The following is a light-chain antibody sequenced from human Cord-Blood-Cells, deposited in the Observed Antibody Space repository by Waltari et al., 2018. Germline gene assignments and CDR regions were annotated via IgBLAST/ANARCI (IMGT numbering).Light chain of an antibody. CDR1: SSDVGGYNY. CDR2: EVS. Sequence: QSALTQPPSASGSPGQSVTISCTGTSSDVGGYNYVSWYQQHPGKAPKLMIYEVSKRPSGVPVRFSGSKSGNTASLTVSGLQAEGEADYYCSSYAGSNNLVFGGGTKLTVL. J-gene: IGLJ2*01. V-gene: IGLV2-8*01. CDR3: SSYAGSNNLV.